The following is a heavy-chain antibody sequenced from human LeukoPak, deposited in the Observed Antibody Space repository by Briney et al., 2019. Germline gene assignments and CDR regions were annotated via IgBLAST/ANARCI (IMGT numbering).Heavy chain of an antibody. J-gene: IGHJ4*02. CDR2: ISAYNGNT. CDR1: GYTFTSYG. Sequence: ASVKVSCKASGYTFTSYGISWVRQAPGQGLEWMGWISAYNGNTNYAQRLQGRVTMTTDTSTCTAYMELRSLRSDDTAVYYCARDGQSEGSSWYGYWGQGTLVTVSS. V-gene: IGHV1-18*01. D-gene: IGHD6-13*01. CDR3: ARDGQSEGSSWYGY.